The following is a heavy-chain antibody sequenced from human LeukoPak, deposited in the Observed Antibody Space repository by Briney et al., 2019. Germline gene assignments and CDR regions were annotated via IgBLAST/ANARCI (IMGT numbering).Heavy chain of an antibody. V-gene: IGHV3-33*06. D-gene: IGHD3-22*01. Sequence: GGSLRLSCAASGFTFRNYGMHWVRQAPGKGLEWVAIIWYDGSNKYYADSVKGRFTISRDNSKNTLYLQMNSLRAEDTAVYYCAKDYDSSGYPFDYWGQGTLVTVSS. CDR3: AKDYDSSGYPFDY. CDR1: GFTFRNYG. CDR2: IWYDGSNK. J-gene: IGHJ4*02.